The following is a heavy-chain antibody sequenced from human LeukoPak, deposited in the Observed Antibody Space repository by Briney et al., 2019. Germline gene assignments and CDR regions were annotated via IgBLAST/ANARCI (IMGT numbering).Heavy chain of an antibody. CDR1: GFTFSSYS. V-gene: IGHV3-21*01. J-gene: IGHJ4*02. CDR3: ARGSNYDILTGYIDY. D-gene: IGHD3-9*01. CDR2: ISSSSNYI. Sequence: SGGSLRLSCAASGFTFSSYSMNWVRQAPGKGLEWVSSISSSSNYIYYADSVKGRFTISRDNAKNSLYLQMDSLRAEDTAVYYCARGSNYDILTGYIDYWGQGTLVTVSS.